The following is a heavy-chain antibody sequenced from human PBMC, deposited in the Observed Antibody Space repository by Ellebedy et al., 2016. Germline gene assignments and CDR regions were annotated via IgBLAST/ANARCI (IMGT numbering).Heavy chain of an antibody. J-gene: IGHJ4*02. D-gene: IGHD5-24*01. Sequence: SETLSLTXGVYGGSLRGNSWIWIRQSPGKGLEWIGEIDVRGNTNYNPSLESRLTLSMNPSTNQLSLWLRSVTAADTAMYHCARGPSHNKFLDYWGQGIPVTVSS. CDR1: GGSLRGNS. CDR3: ARGPSHNKFLDY. V-gene: IGHV4-34*01. CDR2: IDVRGNT.